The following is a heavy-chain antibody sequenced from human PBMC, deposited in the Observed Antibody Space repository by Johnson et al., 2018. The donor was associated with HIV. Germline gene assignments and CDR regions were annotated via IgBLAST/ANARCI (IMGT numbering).Heavy chain of an antibody. Sequence: QMQLVESGGGLVKPGGSLRLSCAASGFTFASSAMSWVRQAPGKGLEWVAVISYDGSIKYYADSVKGRFTISRDNSKNTLYLQMNSQRAEDMAVYYCARGEGRIPHAFDIWGQGTMVTVSS. D-gene: IGHD2-2*02. CDR1: GFTFASSA. CDR2: ISYDGSIK. J-gene: IGHJ3*02. CDR3: ARGEGRIPHAFDI. V-gene: IGHV3-30*04.